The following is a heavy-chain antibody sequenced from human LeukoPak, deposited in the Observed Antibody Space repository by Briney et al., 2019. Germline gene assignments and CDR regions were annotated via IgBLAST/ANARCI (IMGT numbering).Heavy chain of an antibody. D-gene: IGHD3-16*02. Sequence: ASVKVSCKASGYTFTGYYMHWVRQAPGQGLEWMGWINPNSGGTNYAPKFQRRVTMTRDTSISPAYIELSRLRSDDTAVYYCARGVLLRLRLGELSLRDRFDPWGQGTLVTVSS. CDR2: INPNSGGT. J-gene: IGHJ5*02. V-gene: IGHV1-2*02. CDR1: GYTFTGYY. CDR3: ARGVLLRLRLGELSLRDRFDP.